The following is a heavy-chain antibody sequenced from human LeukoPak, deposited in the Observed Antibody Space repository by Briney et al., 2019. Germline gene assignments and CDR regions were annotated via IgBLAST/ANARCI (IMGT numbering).Heavy chain of an antibody. V-gene: IGHV1-69*13. D-gene: IGHD3-3*01. CDR2: IIPIFGTA. Sequence: SVKVSCKASGGTFSSYAISWVRQAPGQGLEWTGGIIPIFGTANYAQKFQGRVTITADESTSTAYMELRSLRSDDTAVYYCHLLTIPEHFDYWGQGTLVTVSS. CDR3: HLLTIPEHFDY. CDR1: GGTFSSYA. J-gene: IGHJ4*02.